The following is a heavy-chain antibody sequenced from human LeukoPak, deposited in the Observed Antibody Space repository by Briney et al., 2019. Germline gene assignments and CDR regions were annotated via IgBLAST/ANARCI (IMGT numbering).Heavy chain of an antibody. CDR2: ISRSGSTT. J-gene: IGHJ4*02. V-gene: IGHV3-48*03. D-gene: IGHD3/OR15-3a*01. CDR1: GFPFSSYE. Sequence: GGSLRLSCAASGFPFSSYEMIWVRQPPGKGLECVSYISRSGSTTYYADSVKGRFTISRDNAQNSPYLQMNSLSAEDTAVYYWAREGLALDYWGQGTLVTVSS. CDR3: AREGLALDY.